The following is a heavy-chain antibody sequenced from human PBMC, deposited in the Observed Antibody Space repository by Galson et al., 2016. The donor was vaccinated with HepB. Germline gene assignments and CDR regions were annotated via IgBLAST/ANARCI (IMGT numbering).Heavy chain of an antibody. CDR2: INTAKGNT. V-gene: IGHV1-3*04. CDR3: ATTYGSGVTNWFDP. D-gene: IGHD3-10*01. Sequence: SVKVSCKASGYTFSSYAIHWVRQAPGQRLEWMGWINTAKGNTHYSQKFQGRVIITRDTFASTAYMGLSSLRSEDTAVYYCATTYGSGVTNWFDPWGQGTLVTVPS. J-gene: IGHJ5*02. CDR1: GYTFSSYA.